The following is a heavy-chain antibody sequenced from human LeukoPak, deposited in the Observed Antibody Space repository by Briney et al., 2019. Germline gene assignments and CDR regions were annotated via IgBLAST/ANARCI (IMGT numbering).Heavy chain of an antibody. D-gene: IGHD4-17*01. Sequence: ASVKVSCKASGYTFTSYAMNWVRQAPGQGLEWMGWINPNSGGTNYAQKFQGRVTMTRDTSISTAYMELSRLRSDDTAVYYCARGDSTVTTPWFDPWGQGTLVTVSS. CDR1: GYTFTSYA. J-gene: IGHJ5*02. CDR3: ARGDSTVTTPWFDP. V-gene: IGHV1-2*02. CDR2: INPNSGGT.